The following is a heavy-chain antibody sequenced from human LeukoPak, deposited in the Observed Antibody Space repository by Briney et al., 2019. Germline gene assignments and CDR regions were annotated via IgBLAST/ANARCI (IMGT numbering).Heavy chain of an antibody. D-gene: IGHD1-1*01. CDR3: ARASYNDY. Sequence: ASVKVSCKASGYTFTSYDINWVRQAPGQGLEWMGWINPNSGGTNYAQNFQGRVTMTRDTSISTAYMELSSLRSDDTAVYYCARASYNDYWGQGTLVTVSS. CDR1: GYTFTSYD. J-gene: IGHJ4*02. CDR2: INPNSGGT. V-gene: IGHV1-2*02.